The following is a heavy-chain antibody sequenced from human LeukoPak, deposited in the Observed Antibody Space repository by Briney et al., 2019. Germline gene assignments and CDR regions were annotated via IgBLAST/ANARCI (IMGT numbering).Heavy chain of an antibody. J-gene: IGHJ4*02. CDR1: GFTFSSYS. V-gene: IGHV3-21*01. D-gene: IGHD6-6*01. Sequence: GGSLRPSCAASGFTFSSYSMNWVRQAPGKGLEWVSSISSSSSYIYYADSVKGRFTISRDNAKNSLYLQMNSLRAEDTAAYYCAREVPPPSIAALDYWGQGTLVTVSS. CDR3: AREVPPPSIAALDY. CDR2: ISSSSSYI.